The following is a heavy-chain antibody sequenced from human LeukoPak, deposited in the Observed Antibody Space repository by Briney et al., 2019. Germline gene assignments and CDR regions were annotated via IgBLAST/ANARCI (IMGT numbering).Heavy chain of an antibody. V-gene: IGHV1-69*13. CDR1: GYTFTTYG. D-gene: IGHD2-2*02. J-gene: IGHJ5*02. CDR3: ARDRHRAYCSSTSCYSRWFDP. Sequence: VASVKVSCKASGYTFTTYGISWVRQAPGQGLEWMGGIIPIFGTANYAQKFQGRVTITADESTSTAYMELSSLRSEDTAVYYCARDRHRAYCSSTSCYSRWFDPWGQGTLVTVSS. CDR2: IIPIFGTA.